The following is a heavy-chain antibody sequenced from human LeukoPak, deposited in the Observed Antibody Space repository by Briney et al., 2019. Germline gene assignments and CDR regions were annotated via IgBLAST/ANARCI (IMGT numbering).Heavy chain of an antibody. CDR2: ISYIILLT. Sequence: GGSLRLSCAASGFTFSSFGMNWVRQAPGKGLEWVSYISYIILLTYYPDSVNCLFTISIDNAKNSLSLQLNSLRDEDTAVYFCANMIRGGFLMDVWGQGTTVTVSS. D-gene: IGHD3-10*01. V-gene: IGHV3-48*02. J-gene: IGHJ6*02. CDR1: GFTFSSFG. CDR3: ANMIRGGFLMDV.